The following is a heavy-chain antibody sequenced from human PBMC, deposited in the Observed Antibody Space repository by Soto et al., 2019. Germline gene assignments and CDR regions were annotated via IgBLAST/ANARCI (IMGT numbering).Heavy chain of an antibody. Sequence: PGGSLRLSCTASGFTFGDYAMSWFRQAPGKGLEWVGFIRSKAYGGTTEYAASVKGRFTISRDDSKSIAYLQMNSLKTEDTAVYYCTSLWFGELSPPFFDYWGQGTLVTVSS. V-gene: IGHV3-49*03. CDR3: TSLWFGELSPPFFDY. D-gene: IGHD3-10*01. J-gene: IGHJ4*02. CDR1: GFTFGDYA. CDR2: IRSKAYGGTT.